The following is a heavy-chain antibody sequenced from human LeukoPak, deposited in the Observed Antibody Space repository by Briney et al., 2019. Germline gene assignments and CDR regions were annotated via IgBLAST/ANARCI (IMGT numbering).Heavy chain of an antibody. CDR3: ARVQGGGVLADY. J-gene: IGHJ4*02. D-gene: IGHD3-16*01. V-gene: IGHV1-18*01. CDR2: ISAYNGNT. CDR1: GYTFTSYG. Sequence: ASVKVSCKASGYTFTSYGISWVRQAPGQGLEWMGWISAYNGNTNYAQKLQGRGTMTTYTSTSTAYMELRSLRSDDTAVYYCARVQGGGVLADYWGQGTLVTVSS.